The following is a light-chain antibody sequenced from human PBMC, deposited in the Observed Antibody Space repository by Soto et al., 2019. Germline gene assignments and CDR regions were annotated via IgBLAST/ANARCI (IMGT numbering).Light chain of an antibody. CDR1: QSVSSN. CDR3: QQYGSSGT. Sequence: EIVMTQSPATLSVSPGERATLSCRASQSVSSNLAWYQQKPGQAPRLLIYGASTRATGLPARFSGSGSGTEFTLTISSLQSEDFALYYCQQYGSSGTFAQGTKVDIK. CDR2: GAS. V-gene: IGKV3-15*01. J-gene: IGKJ1*01.